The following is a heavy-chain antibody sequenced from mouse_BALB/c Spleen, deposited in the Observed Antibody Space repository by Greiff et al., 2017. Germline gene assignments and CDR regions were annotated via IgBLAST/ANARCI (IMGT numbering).Heavy chain of an antibody. D-gene: IGHD1-1*01. J-gene: IGHJ2*01. Sequence: VQLKQSGPELVKPGASVKIPCKASGYTFTDYNMDWVKQSHGKSLEWIGDINPNNGGTIYNQKFKGKATLTVDKSSSTAYMELRSLTSEDTAVYYCARGGITTVVATLYYFDYWGQGTTLTVSS. CDR2: INPNNGGT. V-gene: IGHV1-18*01. CDR3: ARGGITTVVATLYYFDY. CDR1: GYTFTDYN.